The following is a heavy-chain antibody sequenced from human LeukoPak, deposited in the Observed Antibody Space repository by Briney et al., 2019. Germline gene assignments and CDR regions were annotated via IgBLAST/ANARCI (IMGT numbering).Heavy chain of an antibody. D-gene: IGHD3-3*01. Sequence: ASVNVSCKASGYTFTGHYMHWVRQAPGQGLEWMGRINPNSGGTNYAQKFQGRVTMTRDTSISTAYMELSRLRSDDTAVYYCARDQSLMGITIFGVDFDYWGQGTLVIVSS. J-gene: IGHJ4*02. CDR1: GYTFTGHY. CDR2: INPNSGGT. V-gene: IGHV1-2*06. CDR3: ARDQSLMGITIFGVDFDY.